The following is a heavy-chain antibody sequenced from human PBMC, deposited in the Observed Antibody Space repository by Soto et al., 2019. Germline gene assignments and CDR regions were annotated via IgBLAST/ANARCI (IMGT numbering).Heavy chain of an antibody. D-gene: IGHD6-13*01. CDR2: IYYSGST. CDR3: ARQGWSSSWYWFDP. J-gene: IGHJ5*02. V-gene: IGHV4-39*01. Sequence: SETLSLTCTVSGGSISSSSYYWGWIRQPPGKGLEWIGSIYYSGSTYYNPSLKSRVTISVDASKNQFSLKLSSVTAADTAVYYCARQGWSSSWYWFDPWGQGTLVTVSS. CDR1: GGSISSSSYY.